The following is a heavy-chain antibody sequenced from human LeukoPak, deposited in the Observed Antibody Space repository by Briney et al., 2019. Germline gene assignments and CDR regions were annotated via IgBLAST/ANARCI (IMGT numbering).Heavy chain of an antibody. Sequence: SETLSLTCTVSGDSISSYYWSWIRQPPGKGLEWIGYIYTSGGTNYIPSLKGRVTISIDTSKNQLSLKLSSVTAADSAVYYCARLTRLSTSPDRYYLDYWGQGTLVIVSS. V-gene: IGHV4-4*09. J-gene: IGHJ4*02. CDR2: IYTSGGT. CDR3: ARLTRLSTSPDRYYLDY. D-gene: IGHD6-6*01. CDR1: GDSISSYY.